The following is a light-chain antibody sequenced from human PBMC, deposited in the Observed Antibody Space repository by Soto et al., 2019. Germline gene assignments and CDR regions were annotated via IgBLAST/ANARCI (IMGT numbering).Light chain of an antibody. V-gene: IGLV2-14*01. CDR2: EVT. CDR1: SGDVGAYNY. Sequence: QSVLAQPASVSGSPGQSITLSCSGTSGDVGAYNYVAWYQQHPGKAPKLIIYEVTTRPSGVSYRFSASKSGNTASLTISGLHSEDEADYYCISYTAKSASYVFGTGTNATVL. J-gene: IGLJ1*01. CDR3: ISYTAKSASYV.